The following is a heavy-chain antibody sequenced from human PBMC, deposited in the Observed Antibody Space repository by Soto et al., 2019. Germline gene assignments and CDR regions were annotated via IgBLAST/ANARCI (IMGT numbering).Heavy chain of an antibody. CDR1: GGTFSSYA. Sequence: QVQLVQSGAEVKKPGSSVKVSCKASGGTFSSYAISWVRQAPGQGLEWMGGIIPIFGTANYAQKFQGRVTITADESTSTAYMELSSLRSEDTAVYYCARVSAAAGTNLYYYYGMDVWAKGPRSPSP. CDR3: ARVSAAAGTNLYYYYGMDV. J-gene: IGHJ6*02. D-gene: IGHD6-13*01. CDR2: IIPIFGTA. V-gene: IGHV1-69*01.